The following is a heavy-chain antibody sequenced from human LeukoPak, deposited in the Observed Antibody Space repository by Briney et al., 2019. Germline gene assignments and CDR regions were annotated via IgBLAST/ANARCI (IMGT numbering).Heavy chain of an antibody. V-gene: IGHV3-7*01. CDR1: GFTFSSYW. D-gene: IGHD4-17*01. Sequence: PGGSLRLSCAASGFTFSSYWMSWVRQAPGKGLEWVANIKQGGSEKYYVDSVKGRFTISRDNAKNSLYLQMNSLRAEDTAVYYCARSLPPHVDYGDYECYFDYWGQGTLVTVSS. J-gene: IGHJ4*02. CDR2: IKQGGSEK. CDR3: ARSLPPHVDYGDYECYFDY.